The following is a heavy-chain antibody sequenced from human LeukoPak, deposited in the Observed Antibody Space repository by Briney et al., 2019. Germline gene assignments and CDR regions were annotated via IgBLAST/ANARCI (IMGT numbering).Heavy chain of an antibody. CDR1: GYTFTSYG. Sequence: VASVKVSCKASGYTFTSYGISWVRQAPGQGLEWMGWISAYNGNTNYAQKLQGRVTMTTHTSTSTAYMELRSLRSDDTAVYYCARDQESGIVVVPAAMPGGYWGQGTLVTVSS. CDR3: ARDQESGIVVVPAAMPGGY. CDR2: ISAYNGNT. J-gene: IGHJ4*02. V-gene: IGHV1-18*04. D-gene: IGHD2-2*01.